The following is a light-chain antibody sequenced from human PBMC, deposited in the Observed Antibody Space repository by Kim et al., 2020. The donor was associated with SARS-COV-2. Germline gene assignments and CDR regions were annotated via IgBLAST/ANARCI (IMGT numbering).Light chain of an antibody. CDR3: QQYLTIPLT. Sequence: DIVMTQSPDSLAVSLGERATIHCKSSRSVLYNSNNKHSIAWYQQTPGQPPRLLMYWASTRDSGVPDRFSGSGSGTDFTLTISSLQAEDVAVYYCQQYLTIPLTFGGGTKVDIK. J-gene: IGKJ4*01. CDR1: RSVLYNSNNKHS. CDR2: WAS. V-gene: IGKV4-1*01.